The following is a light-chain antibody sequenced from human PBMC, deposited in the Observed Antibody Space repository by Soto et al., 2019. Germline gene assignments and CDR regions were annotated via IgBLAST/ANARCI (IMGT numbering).Light chain of an antibody. V-gene: IGKV3-15*01. CDR3: QQYDKWPHT. Sequence: EMVMTQSPATLSVSPGERATLSCRPSQNLSRNLAWYQQQPGQAPRLLIFYASTRATGIPARFSGSGSGTDFTLTISSLQSEDFAVYYCQQYDKWPHTFGQGTKLEIK. J-gene: IGKJ2*01. CDR1: QNLSRN. CDR2: YAS.